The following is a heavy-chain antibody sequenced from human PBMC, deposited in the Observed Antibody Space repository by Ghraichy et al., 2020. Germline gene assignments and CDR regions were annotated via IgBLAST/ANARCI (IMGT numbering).Heavy chain of an antibody. CDR3: AKSAMVRNSYNWFDS. Sequence: GESLNISCVASGFTFSSYAMSWVRQAPGKGLEWVSVISGSGGVTNYADSVKGRLTISRDNSKNMLYLQMNSLRAEDTAVYYCAKSAMVRNSYNWFDSWGQGTLVTVSS. V-gene: IGHV3-23*01. CDR1: GFTFSSYA. J-gene: IGHJ5*01. D-gene: IGHD3-10*01. CDR2: ISGSGGVT.